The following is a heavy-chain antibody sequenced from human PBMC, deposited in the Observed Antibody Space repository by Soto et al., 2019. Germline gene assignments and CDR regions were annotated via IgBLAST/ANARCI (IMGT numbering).Heavy chain of an antibody. D-gene: IGHD6-19*01. Sequence: EVQLLESGGGWVQPGGSLRLSCAASGFTFNNYAMSWVRQAPGKGLEWDSIINHSGGSTYYADSVKGRFTVSRDNSNNSMYLQMNSLRAEDTAVYYCAIKISSGWYGDASDSWGQGTLVTVSS. CDR3: AIKISSGWYGDASDS. CDR2: INHSGGST. V-gene: IGHV3-23*01. J-gene: IGHJ3*02. CDR1: GFTFNNYA.